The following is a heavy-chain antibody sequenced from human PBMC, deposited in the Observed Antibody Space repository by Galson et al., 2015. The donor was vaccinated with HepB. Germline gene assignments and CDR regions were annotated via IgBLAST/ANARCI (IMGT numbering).Heavy chain of an antibody. D-gene: IGHD2-21*02. V-gene: IGHV3-48*02. Sequence: SLRLSCAASGFTFSSYSMNWVRQAPGKGLEWVSYISSSSRTIYYADSVKGRFTISRDNAKNSPYLQMNSLRDEDTAVYYCARGGSVVTGPDAFDIWGQGTMVTVSS. CDR2: ISSSSRTI. J-gene: IGHJ3*02. CDR3: ARGGSVVTGPDAFDI. CDR1: GFTFSSYS.